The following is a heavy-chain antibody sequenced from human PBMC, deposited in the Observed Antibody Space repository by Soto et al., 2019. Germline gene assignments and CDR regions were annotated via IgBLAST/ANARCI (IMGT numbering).Heavy chain of an antibody. J-gene: IGHJ4*02. V-gene: IGHV4-39*01. CDR2: IYYSGSA. CDR1: GGSIKNSSFY. D-gene: IGHD3-10*01. Sequence: SETLSLTCTVSGGSIKNSSFYWGWVRQPPGKRLEWIGSIYYSGSAYYNPSLKSRLTISVDTSKNQFSLNLSSVTAADTAVYFCARRPLVRGIIPYYFDSWGQGTLVTVSS. CDR3: ARRPLVRGIIPYYFDS.